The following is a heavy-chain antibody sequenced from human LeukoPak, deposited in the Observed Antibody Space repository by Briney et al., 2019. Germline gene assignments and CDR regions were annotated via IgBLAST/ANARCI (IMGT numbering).Heavy chain of an antibody. CDR2: IYYSGST. Sequence: PSQTLSLTCTVSGGSISSGGYYWSWIRQHPGKGLEWIGYIYYSGSTYNPSLKSRVTISVDTSKNQFSLKLSSVTAADTAVYYCARDGSGIDYWGQGTLVTVSS. CDR3: ARDGSGIDY. J-gene: IGHJ4*02. V-gene: IGHV4-31*03. CDR1: GGSISSGGYY. D-gene: IGHD3-10*01.